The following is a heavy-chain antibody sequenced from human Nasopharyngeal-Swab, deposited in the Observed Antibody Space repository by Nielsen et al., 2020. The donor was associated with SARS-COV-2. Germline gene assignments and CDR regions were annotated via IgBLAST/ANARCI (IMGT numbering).Heavy chain of an antibody. J-gene: IGHJ3*02. CDR1: GFTFSSYG. V-gene: IGHV3-33*01. CDR2: IWYDGSNK. CDR3: TTDWGSGSHYVNAFDI. D-gene: IGHD1-26*01. Sequence: GESLKISCAASGFTFSSYGMHWVRQAPGKGLEWVAVIWYDGSNKYYADSVKGRFTISRDNSKNTLYLQMNSLRTEDTGVYHCTTDWGSGSHYVNAFDIWGQGTMVTVS.